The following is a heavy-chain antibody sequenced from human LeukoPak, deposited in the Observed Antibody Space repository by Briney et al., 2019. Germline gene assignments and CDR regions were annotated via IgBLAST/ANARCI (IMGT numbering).Heavy chain of an antibody. D-gene: IGHD6-19*01. J-gene: IGHJ4*02. CDR3: ARDSSSGWQHDY. CDR2: IYSGGST. Sequence: GGSLRLSCAASGFTVSTNYMSWVRQAPGKGLEWVSVIYSGGSTSYADSVKGRFTISRDNSKNTLYVQMNNVRAEDTAVYYSARDSSSGWQHDYWGQGTLVTVSS. CDR1: GFTVSTNY. V-gene: IGHV3-66*01.